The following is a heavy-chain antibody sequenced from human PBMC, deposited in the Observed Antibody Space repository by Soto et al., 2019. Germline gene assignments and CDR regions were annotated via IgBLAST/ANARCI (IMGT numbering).Heavy chain of an antibody. CDR3: ARWPDGYYYYGMDV. CDR1: GYTFTSYD. CDR2: MNPNSGNT. V-gene: IGHV1-8*01. J-gene: IGHJ6*02. Sequence: QVQRVQSGAEVKKPGXSVKVSCKASGYTFTSYDINWVRQATGQGLEWMGWMNPNSGNTGYAQKFQGRVTMTRNTSISTAYMELSSLRSEDTAVYYCARWPDGYYYYGMDVWGQGTTVTVSS.